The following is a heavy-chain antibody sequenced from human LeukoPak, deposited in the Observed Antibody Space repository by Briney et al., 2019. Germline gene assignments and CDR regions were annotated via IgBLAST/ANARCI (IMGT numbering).Heavy chain of an antibody. CDR2: IYYSGST. CDR1: GGSISSYY. CDR3: ARIAAAGTSEGYYYYGMDV. J-gene: IGHJ6*02. D-gene: IGHD6-13*01. V-gene: IGHV4-59*01. Sequence: PSETPSLTCTVSGGSISSYYWSWIRQPPGKGLEWIGYIYYSGSTNYNPSLKSRVTISVDTSKNQFSLKLSSVTAADTAVYYCARIAAAGTSEGYYYYGMDVWGQGTTVTVSS.